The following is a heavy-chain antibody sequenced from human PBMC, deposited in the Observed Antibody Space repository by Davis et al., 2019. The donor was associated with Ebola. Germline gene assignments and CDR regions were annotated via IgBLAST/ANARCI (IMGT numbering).Heavy chain of an antibody. J-gene: IGHJ3*02. CDR3: ARDSSEIVVVGWGAFDI. D-gene: IGHD3-22*01. V-gene: IGHV3-48*02. Sequence: GGSLRLSCAASGFTFSSYSMNWVRQAPGKGLEWVSYISSSISTIYYADSVKGRFTISRDNAKNSLYLQMNSLRDEDTAVYYCARDSSEIVVVGWGAFDIWGQGTMVTVSS. CDR2: ISSSISTI. CDR1: GFTFSSYS.